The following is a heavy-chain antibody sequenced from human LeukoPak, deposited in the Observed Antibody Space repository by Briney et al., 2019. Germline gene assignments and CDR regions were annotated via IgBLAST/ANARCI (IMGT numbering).Heavy chain of an antibody. V-gene: IGHV3-23*01. Sequence: GGSLRLSCAASGFTFSSYAMSWVRQAPGKGLEWVSAISGSGGSTYYADSVKGRFTISRDNSKNTLYLQMNSLRAGDTAVYYCAKVGGFYCSSTSCYNYYYMDVWGKGTTVTVSS. D-gene: IGHD2-2*02. CDR3: AKVGGFYCSSTSCYNYYYMDV. CDR1: GFTFSSYA. CDR2: ISGSGGST. J-gene: IGHJ6*03.